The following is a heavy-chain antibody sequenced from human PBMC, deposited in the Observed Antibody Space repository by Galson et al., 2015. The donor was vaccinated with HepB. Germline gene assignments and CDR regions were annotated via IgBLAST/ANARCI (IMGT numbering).Heavy chain of an antibody. Sequence: TVSGDSITSHYWSWIRQSPATALEFVGYISYNGRANYNPSLESRVTMSLDTSKNKVSLNLKSVTTADTAVYYCTSLKTPSATRSYLDNWGQGTLVTVSS. CDR3: TSLKTPSATRSYLDN. CDR1: GDSITSHY. J-gene: IGHJ4*02. D-gene: IGHD2-15*01. V-gene: IGHV4-59*11. CDR2: ISYNGRA.